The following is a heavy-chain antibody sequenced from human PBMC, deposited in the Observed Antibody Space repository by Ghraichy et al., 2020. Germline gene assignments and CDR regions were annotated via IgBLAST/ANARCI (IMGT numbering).Heavy chain of an antibody. J-gene: IGHJ6*02. V-gene: IGHV3-30*02. CDR2: IRFDGNKE. Sequence: GGSLRLSCEASGFSFSDYGMHWVRQPPGKGLEWVAFIRFDGNKEYYADSVQGHFTISKDNSRNMVYLQMNDLRIEDTAVYYCANDKCILRDGRDVWGQGTTVTVSS. CDR3: ANDKCILRDGRDV. CDR1: GFSFSDYG.